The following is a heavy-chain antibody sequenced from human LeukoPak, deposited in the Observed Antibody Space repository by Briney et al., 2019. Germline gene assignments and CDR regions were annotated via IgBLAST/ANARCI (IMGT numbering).Heavy chain of an antibody. CDR2: IYYSGST. Sequence: SETLSLTCSVSGGSISSSSHSWGWIRQSPGKGLEWIGSIYYSGSTYYNPSLKSRVTISVDTSKNQFSLKLSSVTAADTAVYYCARGRWIQLFPGFPLKNYFDYWGQGTLVTVSS. J-gene: IGHJ4*02. D-gene: IGHD5-18*01. V-gene: IGHV4-39*01. CDR1: GGSISSSSHS. CDR3: ARGRWIQLFPGFPLKNYFDY.